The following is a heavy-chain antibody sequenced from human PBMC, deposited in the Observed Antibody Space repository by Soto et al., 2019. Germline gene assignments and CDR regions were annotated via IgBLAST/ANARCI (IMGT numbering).Heavy chain of an antibody. Sequence: EVQLLESGGGLVQPGGSLRLSCAASGFTFSSYAMSWVRQAPGKGLEWVSAIIGSGGSTYYADSVKGRFTISRDNSKNTLYLQMNSLRAEDTAVYYCANLFWVDTAMVREYWGQGTLVTVSS. CDR3: ANLFWVDTAMVREY. D-gene: IGHD5-18*01. CDR1: GFTFSSYA. V-gene: IGHV3-23*01. CDR2: IIGSGGST. J-gene: IGHJ4*02.